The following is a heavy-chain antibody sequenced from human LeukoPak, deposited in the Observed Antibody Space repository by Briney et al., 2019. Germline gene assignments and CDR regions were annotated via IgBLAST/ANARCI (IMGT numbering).Heavy chain of an antibody. CDR1: GGSFSGYY. J-gene: IGHJ4*02. CDR2: INHSGST. V-gene: IGHV4-34*01. CDR3: ARVSGWYWEY. Sequence: SETLSLTCAVYGGSFSGYYWSWIRQPPGKGPEWIGEINHSGSTNYNPSLKSRVTISVDTSKNQFSLKLSSVTAADTAVYYCARVSGWYWEYWGQGTLVTVSS. D-gene: IGHD6-19*01.